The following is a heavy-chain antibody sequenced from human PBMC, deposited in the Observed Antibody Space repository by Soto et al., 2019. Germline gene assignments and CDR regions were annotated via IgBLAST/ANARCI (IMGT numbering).Heavy chain of an antibody. CDR2: IWYDGSNK. J-gene: IGHJ5*02. Sequence: QVQLVESGGGVVQPGRSLRLSCAASGFTFSSYGMHWVRQAPGKGLEWVAVIWYDGSNKYYADSVKGRFTISRDNSKNTLYLQMNSLRAEDTAVYYCARDSIGVADYNWFDPWGQGTLVTVSS. CDR3: ARDSIGVADYNWFDP. CDR1: GFTFSSYG. D-gene: IGHD6-19*01. V-gene: IGHV3-33*01.